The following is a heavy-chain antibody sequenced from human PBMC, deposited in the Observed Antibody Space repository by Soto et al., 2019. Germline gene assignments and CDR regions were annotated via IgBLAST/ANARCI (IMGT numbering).Heavy chain of an antibody. CDR3: ARGPLRYCSGGSCYRSYGDYSDAYYYYGMDV. CDR2: INAGNGNT. V-gene: IGHV1-3*01. CDR1: GCTFTSYA. D-gene: IGHD2-15*01. J-gene: IGHJ6*02. Sequence: ASVKVSCKASGCTFTSYAMHWVRQAPGQRLEWMGWINAGNGNTKYSQKFQGRVTITRDTSASTAYMELSSLRSEDTAVYYCARGPLRYCSGGSCYRSYGDYSDAYYYYGMDVWGQRTTVTVSS.